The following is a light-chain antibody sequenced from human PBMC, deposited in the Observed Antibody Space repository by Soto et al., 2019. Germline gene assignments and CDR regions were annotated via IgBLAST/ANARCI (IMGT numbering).Light chain of an antibody. V-gene: IGKV3-20*01. CDR1: QSVSSSY. Sequence: DIVLTQSPGTLSLSPGERATLSCRASQSVSSSYLAWYQHKPGQAHRLXISGTYSRATGIQDRFSGSGAGTDFTLTISRLEPEDFAVYYCKQYGTTPWTFGQGTKVDI. J-gene: IGKJ1*01. CDR3: KQYGTTPWT. CDR2: GTY.